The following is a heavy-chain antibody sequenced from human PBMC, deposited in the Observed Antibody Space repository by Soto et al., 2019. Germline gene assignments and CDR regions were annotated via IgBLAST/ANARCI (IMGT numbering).Heavy chain of an antibody. CDR1: GFTFSSYA. CDR3: AKDPCRRTSCYMGGYFDY. Sequence: EVQLLESGGGLVQPGGSLRLSCAASGFTFSSYAMSWVRQAPGKGLEWVSAISGSGGSTYYADSVKGRFTISRDNSKNSLYLQTISLRGKDTAVYYCAKDPCRRTSCYMGGYFDYWGQGTLVTVSS. CDR2: ISGSGGST. D-gene: IGHD2-2*02. V-gene: IGHV3-23*01. J-gene: IGHJ4*02.